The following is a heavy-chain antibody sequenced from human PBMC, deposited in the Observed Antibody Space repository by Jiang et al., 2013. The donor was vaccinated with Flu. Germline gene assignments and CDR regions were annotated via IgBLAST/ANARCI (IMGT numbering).Heavy chain of an antibody. CDR1: GYSFTSYW. V-gene: IGHV5-51*01. D-gene: IGHD4-23*01. CDR3: ARRRYGGNRVYYFDY. CDR2: IYPGDSDT. J-gene: IGHJ4*02. Sequence: SCKGSGYSFTSYWIGWVRQMPGKGLEWMGIIYPGDSDTRYSPSFQGQVTISADKSISTAYLQWSSLKASDTAMYYCARRRYGGNRVYYFDYWGQGTLVTVSS.